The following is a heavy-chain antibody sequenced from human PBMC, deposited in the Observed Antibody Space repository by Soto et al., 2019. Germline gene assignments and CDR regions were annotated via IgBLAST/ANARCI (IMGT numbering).Heavy chain of an antibody. CDR2: INPNSGGT. V-gene: IGHV1-2*02. D-gene: IGHD4-4*01. CDR1: GYTFTGYY. CDR3: ARDQSTVTTRSYYDGMDV. Sequence: ASVKVSCKASGYTFTGYYMHWVRQAPGQGLEWMGWINPNSGGTNYAQKFQGRVTMTRDTSISTAYMELSRLRSDDTAVYYCARDQSTVTTRSYYDGMDVWGQGTTVTVSS. J-gene: IGHJ6*02.